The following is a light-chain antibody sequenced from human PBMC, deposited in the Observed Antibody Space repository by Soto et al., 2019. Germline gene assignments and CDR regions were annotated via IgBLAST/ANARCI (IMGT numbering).Light chain of an antibody. CDR1: QSVSSSY. Sequence: EIVLTQSPGTLSLSPGERATLSCRASQSVSSSYLAWYQQKPGQAPRLLIYGASNRATGIPDRFIGSGSGTDFTLTISRLEPEDFAVYYCQQYGSSPTWTFGQGTKVEIK. J-gene: IGKJ1*01. CDR3: QQYGSSPTWT. V-gene: IGKV3-20*01. CDR2: GAS.